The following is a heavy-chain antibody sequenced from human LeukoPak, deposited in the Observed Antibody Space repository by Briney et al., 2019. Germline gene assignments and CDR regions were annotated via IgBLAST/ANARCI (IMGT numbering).Heavy chain of an antibody. CDR3: ARFVPSYGMDV. D-gene: IGHD6-6*01. V-gene: IGHV4-34*01. Sequence: PSETLSLTCAVYGGSFSGYYWSWIRQPPGKGLEWIGEIKYSGSTNYNPSLKSRVTISVYTSKNQFSLKLSSVTAADTAVYYCARFVPSYGMDVWGQGTTVTVSS. J-gene: IGHJ6*02. CDR1: GGSFSGYY. CDR2: IKYSGST.